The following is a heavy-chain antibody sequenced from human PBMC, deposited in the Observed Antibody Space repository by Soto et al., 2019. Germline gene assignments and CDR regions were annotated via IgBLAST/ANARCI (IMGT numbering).Heavy chain of an antibody. V-gene: IGHV1-8*01. Sequence: ASVKASCKASGHTFTSYDINWVRQATGQGLEWMGWMNPNSGNTGYAQKFQGRVTMTRNTSISTAYMELSSLRSEDTAVYYCARGVVITDYYYYMDVWGKGTTVTVSS. D-gene: IGHD3-22*01. CDR2: MNPNSGNT. CDR3: ARGVVITDYYYYMDV. CDR1: GHTFTSYD. J-gene: IGHJ6*03.